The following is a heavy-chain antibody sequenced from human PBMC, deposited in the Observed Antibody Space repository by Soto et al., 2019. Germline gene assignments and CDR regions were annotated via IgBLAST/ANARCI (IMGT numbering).Heavy chain of an antibody. CDR2: IWYDGSNK. V-gene: IGHV3-33*01. CDR3: AAGGVLVFGSLDY. CDR1: GFTFSSYG. J-gene: IGHJ4*02. D-gene: IGHD3-3*01. Sequence: QVQLVESGGSVVQPGRSLRLSCAASGFTFSSYGMHWVRQAPGKGLEWVAVIWYDGSNKYYADSVKGRFTISRDNSKNTLYLQMNSLRAEDTAVYYCAAGGVLVFGSLDYWGQGTLVTVSS.